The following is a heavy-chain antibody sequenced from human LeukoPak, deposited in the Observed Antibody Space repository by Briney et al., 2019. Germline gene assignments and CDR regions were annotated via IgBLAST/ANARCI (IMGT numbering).Heavy chain of an antibody. CDR2: IWYDGSNK. CDR3: AKDTAGRFDY. CDR1: GFTFSNYG. D-gene: IGHD3-10*01. J-gene: IGHJ4*02. V-gene: IGHV3-33*06. Sequence: GGSLRLPCAASGFTFSNYGMHWVRQAPGKGLGWVAVIWYDGSNKYYADSVKGRFTIARDNPKNTVYLQMNSLRAEDTAKYYCAKDTAGRFDYWGQGTLVTVSS.